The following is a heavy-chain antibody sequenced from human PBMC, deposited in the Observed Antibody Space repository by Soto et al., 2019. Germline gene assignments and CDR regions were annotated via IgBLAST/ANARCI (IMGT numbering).Heavy chain of an antibody. D-gene: IGHD3-10*01. CDR1: GYSFTSYW. CDR3: ARRERAYYGSGSPPYYYMDV. Sequence: GESLKISCKGSGYSFTSYWIGWVRQMPGKGLEWMGIIYPGDSDTRYSPSFQGQVTISADKSISTAYLQWSSLKASDTAMYYCARRERAYYGSGSPPYYYMDVWGKGTTVTVSS. CDR2: IYPGDSDT. V-gene: IGHV5-51*01. J-gene: IGHJ6*03.